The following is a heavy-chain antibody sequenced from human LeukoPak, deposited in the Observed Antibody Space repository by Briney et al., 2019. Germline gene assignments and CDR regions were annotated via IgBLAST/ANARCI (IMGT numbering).Heavy chain of an antibody. CDR1: GFTFSSYW. CDR2: IKQDGSEK. V-gene: IGHV3-7*01. Sequence: PGGSLRLSCAASGFTFSSYWMSWVRQAPGEGLEWVANIKQDGSEKYYVDSVKGRFTISRDNAKNSLYLQMNSLRAEDTAVYYCARVATMQLLRVGFDYWGQGTLVTVSS. J-gene: IGHJ4*02. CDR3: ARVATMQLLRVGFDY. D-gene: IGHD5-12*01.